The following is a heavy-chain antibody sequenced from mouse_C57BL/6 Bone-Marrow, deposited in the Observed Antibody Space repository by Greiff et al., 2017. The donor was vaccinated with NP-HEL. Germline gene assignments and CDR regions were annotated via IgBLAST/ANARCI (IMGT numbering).Heavy chain of an antibody. J-gene: IGHJ2*01. CDR2: INYDGSST. V-gene: IGHV5-16*01. CDR1: GFTFSDYY. CDR3: ARVRLTTVVPYFDY. D-gene: IGHD1-1*01. Sequence: EVKLVESEGGLVQPGSSMKLSCTASGFTFSDYYMAWVRQVPEKGLEWVANINYDGSSTYYLDSLKSRFIISRDNAKNILYLQMSSLKSEDTATYYCARVRLTTVVPYFDYWGQGTTLTVSS.